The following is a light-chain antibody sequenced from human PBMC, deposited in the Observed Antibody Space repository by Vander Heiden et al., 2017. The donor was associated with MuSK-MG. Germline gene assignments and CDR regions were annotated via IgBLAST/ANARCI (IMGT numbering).Light chain of an antibody. CDR1: QSISSY. J-gene: IGKJ1*01. Sequence: DIQMTQSPSSLSASVGDRVTITCRASQSISSYLNWYQQKPGKAPKLLIYAASSLQSGVPSRFSGSGSGTDFTLTISSLQPEDFATYYWQQSNTFGQRTKVEIK. CDR3: QQSNT. V-gene: IGKV1-39*01. CDR2: AAS.